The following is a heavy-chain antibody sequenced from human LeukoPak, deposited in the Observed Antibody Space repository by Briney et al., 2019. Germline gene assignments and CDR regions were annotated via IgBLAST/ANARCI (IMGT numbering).Heavy chain of an antibody. V-gene: IGHV3-11*04. D-gene: IGHD3-3*01. Sequence: GGSLRLSCAASGFTFSDYYMSWIRQAPGKGLEWVSYISSSGSTIYSADSVKGRFTISRDNAKNSLYLQMNSLRAEDTAVYYCARAIMGYYDFWSGYFGFDYWGQGTLVTVSS. CDR2: ISSSGSTI. CDR3: ARAIMGYYDFWSGYFGFDY. CDR1: GFTFSDYY. J-gene: IGHJ4*02.